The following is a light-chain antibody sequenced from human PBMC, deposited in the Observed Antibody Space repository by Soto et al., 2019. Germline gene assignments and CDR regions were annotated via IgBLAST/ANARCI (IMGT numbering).Light chain of an antibody. J-gene: IGKJ4*01. V-gene: IGKV2-30*01. Sequence: DVVMTQSPLSLPVTLGQPASSSCRSSQSLVYTDGHTYLNWFLQRPGQSPRRLIYKVSNRDSGVPDRFSGSGSGTDFTLKISRVEAEDVRVYYSMQGTHWPLTFGGWTRVEIK. CDR2: KVS. CDR1: QSLVYTDGHTY. CDR3: MQGTHWPLT.